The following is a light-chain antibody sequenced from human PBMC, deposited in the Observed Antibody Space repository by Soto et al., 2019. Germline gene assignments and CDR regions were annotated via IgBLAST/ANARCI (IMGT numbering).Light chain of an antibody. CDR3: QHYEHLPPLS. V-gene: IGKV1-33*01. J-gene: IGKJ4*01. Sequence: DILMTQSPSSLSELLGDRVIITCRGSKNIRNYLNWYQQKPGKAPNLLIYDASNLKTGVPSRFSGSGSGTDFTLTISSLQSEDIATYYCQHYEHLPPLSFGGGTKVEIK. CDR2: DAS. CDR1: KNIRNY.